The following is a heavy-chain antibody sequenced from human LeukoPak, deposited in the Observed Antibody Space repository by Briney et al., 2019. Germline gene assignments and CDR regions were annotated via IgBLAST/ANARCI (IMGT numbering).Heavy chain of an antibody. CDR1: GFTFSSYG. D-gene: IGHD3-10*01. J-gene: IGHJ4*02. V-gene: IGHV3-64*04. CDR2: ISSNGGST. CDR3: AKSFYYNSGSWEIFDY. Sequence: GGSLRLSCAASGFTFSSYGMHWVRQAPGKGLEYVSAISSNGGSTYYADSVKGRFTISRDNSKNTLYLQMNSLRAEDTALYYCAKSFYYNSGSWEIFDYWGQGTLVTVSS.